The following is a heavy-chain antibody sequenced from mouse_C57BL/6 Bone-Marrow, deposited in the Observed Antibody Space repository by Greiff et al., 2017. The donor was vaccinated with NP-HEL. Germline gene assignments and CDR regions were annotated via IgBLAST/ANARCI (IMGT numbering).Heavy chain of an antibody. J-gene: IGHJ1*03. Sequence: QVQLQPSGPELVKPGASVKLSCKASGYTFTSYDINWVKQRPGQGLEWIGWIYPRDGSTTYNEKFKGKATLTVDTSSSTAYMELHSLTSEDSAVYFCARIYYYGSSYHYWYFDVWGTGTTVTVSS. CDR2: IYPRDGST. CDR3: ARIYYYGSSYHYWYFDV. CDR1: GYTFTSYD. D-gene: IGHD1-1*01. V-gene: IGHV1-85*01.